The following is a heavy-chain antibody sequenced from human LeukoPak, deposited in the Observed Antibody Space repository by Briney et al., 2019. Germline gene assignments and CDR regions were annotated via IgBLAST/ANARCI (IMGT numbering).Heavy chain of an antibody. J-gene: IGHJ4*02. CDR3: ARSIFYGDYAPWYYFDY. V-gene: IGHV1-69*05. Sequence: GASVKVSCKASGGTFTSYAISWVRQAPGQGLEWMGGIIPIFGTANYAQKFQGRVTITTDESTSTAYIELSSLRSEDTAMYYCARSIFYGDYAPWYYFDYWGQGTLVTVSS. CDR2: IIPIFGTA. CDR1: GGTFTSYA. D-gene: IGHD4-17*01.